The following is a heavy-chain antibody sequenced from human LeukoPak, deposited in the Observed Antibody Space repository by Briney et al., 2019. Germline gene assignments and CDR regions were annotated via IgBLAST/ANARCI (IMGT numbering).Heavy chain of an antibody. CDR2: IYHSGST. Sequence: PSETLSLTCTVSGYSISSGYYWGWIRQPPGKGLEWIGRIYHSGSTYYNPSLKSRVTISVDTSKNQFSLKLSSVTAADTAVYYCASYCSGGSCYSELGSLVSDYWGQGTLVTVSS. D-gene: IGHD2-15*01. CDR1: GYSISSGYY. CDR3: ASYCSGGSCYSELGSLVSDY. V-gene: IGHV4-38-2*02. J-gene: IGHJ4*02.